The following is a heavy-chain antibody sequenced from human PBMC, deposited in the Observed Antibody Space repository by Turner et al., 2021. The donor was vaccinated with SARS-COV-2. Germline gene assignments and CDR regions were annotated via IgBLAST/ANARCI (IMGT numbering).Heavy chain of an antibody. J-gene: IGHJ4*02. Sequence: VQLLESGGGLVQPGGPLRLSCAAYGFRFSKYPMNWVRQAPGKGLEWVSGIRETGANTYYADSVKGRFTISRDNSRDTLYLEMNGLSDEDTALYYCAKGNGDKVGGQGTQVSVSS. D-gene: IGHD7-27*01. CDR2: IRETGANT. CDR3: AKGNGDKV. V-gene: IGHV3-23*01. CDR1: GFRFSKYP.